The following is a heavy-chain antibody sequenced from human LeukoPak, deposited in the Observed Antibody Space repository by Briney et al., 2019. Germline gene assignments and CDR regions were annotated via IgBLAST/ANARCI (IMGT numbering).Heavy chain of an antibody. J-gene: IGHJ4*02. D-gene: IGHD6-19*01. CDR1: GGTFSSYA. CDR3: ARVREGIAVAGYDY. CDR2: IIPIFGTA. V-gene: IGHV1-69*05. Sequence: SVKVSCKASGGTFSSYAISWVRQAPGQGLEWMGGIIPIFGTANYAQKFQGRVTMTRDMSTSTVYMELSSLRSEDTAVYYCARVREGIAVAGYDYWGQGTLVTVSS.